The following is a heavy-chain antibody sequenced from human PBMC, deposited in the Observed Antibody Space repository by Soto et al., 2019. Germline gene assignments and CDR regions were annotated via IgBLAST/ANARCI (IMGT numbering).Heavy chain of an antibody. J-gene: IGHJ4*02. V-gene: IGHV3-21*01. Sequence: GGSLRLSCAASGFTFSSYSMNWVRQAPGKGLEWVSSLSSSSSYIYYADSVKGRFTISRDNAKNSLYLQMNGLRAEDTAVYYCARDGYYYDSSGYYGNFDYWGQGTLGTAPQ. CDR1: GFTFSSYS. CDR2: LSSSSSYI. D-gene: IGHD3-22*01. CDR3: ARDGYYYDSSGYYGNFDY.